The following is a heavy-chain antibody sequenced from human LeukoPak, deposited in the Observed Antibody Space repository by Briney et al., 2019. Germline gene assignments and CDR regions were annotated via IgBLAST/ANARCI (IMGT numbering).Heavy chain of an antibody. J-gene: IGHJ6*02. Sequence: ASVKVSCKASGYTFTGYYMHWVRQAPGQGLEWMGWINPNSGGTNYAQKFQGRVTMTRDTSISTAYMELSRLRSDDTAVYYCARAPLYCYYGMDVWGQGTTVTVSS. V-gene: IGHV1-2*02. CDR3: ARAPLYCYYGMDV. CDR1: GYTFTGYY. CDR2: INPNSGGT.